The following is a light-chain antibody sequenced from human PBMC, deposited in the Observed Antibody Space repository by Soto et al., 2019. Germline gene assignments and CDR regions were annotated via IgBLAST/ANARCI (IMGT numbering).Light chain of an antibody. CDR2: GAS. CDR1: QNIVNY. V-gene: IGKV1-39*01. Sequence: DIQMTQSPSSLSASVGDRVTITCRASQNIVNYLNWYQRKPGKAPKLLIYGASSLQRGVPSRFSDSGSGTDFTLTISTLQPEDVATFYCQQSYSVPLTFGGGTKVEIK. CDR3: QQSYSVPLT. J-gene: IGKJ4*01.